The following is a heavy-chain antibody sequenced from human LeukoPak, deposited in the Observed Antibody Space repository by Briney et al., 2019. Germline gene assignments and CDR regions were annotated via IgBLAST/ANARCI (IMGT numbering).Heavy chain of an antibody. D-gene: IGHD1-26*01. Sequence: SVKVSCKASGGTFSSYAISWVRQAPGQGLEWMGRIIPIFGTANYAQKFQGRVTITTDESTSTAYMELSSLRSEDTAVYYCASGGILGATGYFDYWGQGTLVTVSS. V-gene: IGHV1-69*05. CDR3: ASGGILGATGYFDY. CDR1: GGTFSSYA. J-gene: IGHJ4*02. CDR2: IIPIFGTA.